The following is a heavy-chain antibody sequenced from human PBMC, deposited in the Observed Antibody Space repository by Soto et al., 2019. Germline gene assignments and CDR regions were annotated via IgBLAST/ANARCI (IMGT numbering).Heavy chain of an antibody. CDR3: ARLPGVRGVFDGFNV. D-gene: IGHD3-10*01. Sequence: VESLKISCKGSGYSFAGYWIGCFLQMRVKVLDWMGVIYPGDSDTRYSPSFHGQVTISADKSISTAYLQWSSLKASDTAMYFCARLPGVRGVFDGFNVWGQGTMVTVSS. CDR2: IYPGDSDT. J-gene: IGHJ3*01. CDR1: GYSFAGYW. V-gene: IGHV5-51*01.